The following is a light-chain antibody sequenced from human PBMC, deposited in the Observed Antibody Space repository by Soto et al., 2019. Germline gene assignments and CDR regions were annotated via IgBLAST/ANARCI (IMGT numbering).Light chain of an antibody. Sequence: EIVLTQSPATLSLSPGERATLSCGASQSVDNNYLTWYQHKPGLAPRLLMYDVSSRATGVPDRFSGSGSGTAFTLTISRLEPEDSAVYYCQQYGDSTWTFGQGTKVDI. CDR3: QQYGDSTWT. CDR2: DVS. J-gene: IGKJ1*01. V-gene: IGKV3D-20*01. CDR1: QSVDNNY.